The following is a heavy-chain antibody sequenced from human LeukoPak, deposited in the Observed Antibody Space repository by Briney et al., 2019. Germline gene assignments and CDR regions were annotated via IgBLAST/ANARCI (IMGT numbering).Heavy chain of an antibody. CDR3: ARDRSAIYYDSSGYYPKDYFDY. D-gene: IGHD3-22*01. J-gene: IGHJ4*02. CDR2: IYHSSST. Sequence: SSETLSLTCAVSGYSISSGYYWGWIRQPPRKGLEWIGSIYHSSSTYYNPSLKSRVTISVDTSKNHFSLKLSSVTAADTAVYFCARDRSAIYYDSSGYYPKDYFDYWGQGTLVTVSS. CDR1: GYSISSGYY. V-gene: IGHV4-38-2*02.